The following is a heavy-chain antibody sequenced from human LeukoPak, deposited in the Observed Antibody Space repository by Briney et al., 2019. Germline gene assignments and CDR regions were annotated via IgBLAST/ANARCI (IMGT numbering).Heavy chain of an antibody. J-gene: IGHJ1*01. CDR2: IWYDGSNK. D-gene: IGHD3-22*01. CDR3: AKARNYYDSAGYFQH. V-gene: IGHV3-30*02. Sequence: GGSLRLSCAASGFIFNSYGMHWVRPAPGKGLEWVAVIWYDGSNKYYADSVKGRFTISRDNSKNTLYLQMNSLRAEDTAVYYCAKARNYYDSAGYFQHWGQGTLVTVSS. CDR1: GFIFNSYG.